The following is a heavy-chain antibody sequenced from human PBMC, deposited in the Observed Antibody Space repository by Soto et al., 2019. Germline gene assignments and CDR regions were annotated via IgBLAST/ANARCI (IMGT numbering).Heavy chain of an antibody. D-gene: IGHD6-19*01. CDR3: ARGSSSGWYYYYGMDV. CDR2: ISSSSSYI. V-gene: IGHV3-21*01. J-gene: IGHJ6*02. Sequence: EVQLVESGGGLVKPGGSLRLSCAASGFTFSSYSMNWVRQAPGKGLEWVSSISSSSSYIYYADSVKGRFTISRDNAKNSLYLQMNSLRAEDTDMYYCARGSSSGWYYYYGMDVWGQGTTVTVSS. CDR1: GFTFSSYS.